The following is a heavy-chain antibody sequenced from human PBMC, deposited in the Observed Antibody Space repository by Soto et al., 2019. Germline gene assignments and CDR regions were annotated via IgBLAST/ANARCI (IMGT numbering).Heavy chain of an antibody. CDR3: AREEMGLDY. Sequence: QVQLVESGGGVVQPGRSLRLSCAASGFTFSNYAVHWVRQAPGKGLEWVAVISFDGNNKYYADSVKGRFTISRDNSKNTVYLQMNSLRVEDTAVYYGAREEMGLDYWGQGTLVTVSS. V-gene: IGHV3-30-3*01. J-gene: IGHJ4*02. CDR1: GFTFSNYA. CDR2: ISFDGNNK.